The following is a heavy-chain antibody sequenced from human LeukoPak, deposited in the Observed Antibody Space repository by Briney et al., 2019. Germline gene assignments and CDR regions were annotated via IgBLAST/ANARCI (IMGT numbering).Heavy chain of an antibody. D-gene: IGHD6-19*01. CDR2: IKSKSVGETI. V-gene: IGHV3-15*01. CDR1: GFIFSNAW. CDR3: ATIGSGWLLNN. Sequence: SGGSLRLSCAASGFIFSNAWMNWVRQAPGKGLEWVSRIKSKSVGETIDYAAPVKGRFTISRDDSKNTLYLQMSSLKTEDTAVYYCATIGSGWLLNNWGQGTLVTVSS. J-gene: IGHJ4*02.